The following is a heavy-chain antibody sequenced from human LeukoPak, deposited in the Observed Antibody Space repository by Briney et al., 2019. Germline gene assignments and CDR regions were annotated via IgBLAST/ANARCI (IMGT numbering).Heavy chain of an antibody. CDR2: ISSSGSTI. D-gene: IGHD6-6*01. CDR3: ARDSAARGDY. CDR1: GFTFNNYE. Sequence: GGSLRLSCGASGFTFNNYEMNWVRQAPGKGLEWVSYISSSGSTIYYADSVKGRFTISRDNAKNSLYLQMNSLRAEDTAVYYCARDSAARGDYWGQGTLVTVSS. V-gene: IGHV3-48*03. J-gene: IGHJ4*02.